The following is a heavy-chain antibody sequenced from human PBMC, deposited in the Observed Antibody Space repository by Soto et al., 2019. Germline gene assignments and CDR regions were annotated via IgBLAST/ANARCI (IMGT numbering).Heavy chain of an antibody. Sequence: PSETLSLTCAVYGGSFSGYYWSWIRQPPGKGLEWIGEINHSGSTNYNPSLKSRVTISVDTSKNQFSLKLSSVTAADTAVYYCARGMEDIVVVPAHMSEGNWFDPWGQGTLVTVSS. J-gene: IGHJ5*02. CDR3: ARGMEDIVVVPAHMSEGNWFDP. CDR2: INHSGST. CDR1: GGSFSGYY. V-gene: IGHV4-34*01. D-gene: IGHD2-2*01.